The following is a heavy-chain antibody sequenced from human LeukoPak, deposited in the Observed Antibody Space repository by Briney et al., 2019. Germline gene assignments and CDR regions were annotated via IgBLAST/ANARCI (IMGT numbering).Heavy chain of an antibody. V-gene: IGHV1-18*01. D-gene: IGHD3-22*01. J-gene: IGHJ3*02. Sequence: GASVKVSCKASGYTFTGYGISWVRQAPGQGLEWMGWISAYNGNTNYAQKLQGRVTMTTDTSTSTAYMELRSLRSDDTAVYYCARVWVTMTRLDAFDIWGQGTMVTVSS. CDR3: ARVWVTMTRLDAFDI. CDR2: ISAYNGNT. CDR1: GYTFTGYG.